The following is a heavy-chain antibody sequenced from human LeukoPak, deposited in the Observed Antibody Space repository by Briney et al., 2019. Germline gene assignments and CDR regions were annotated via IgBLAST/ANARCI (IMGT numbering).Heavy chain of an antibody. CDR2: INHSGST. CDR3: ARGFVIHYYGSSGYHFDY. CDR1: GGSFSGYY. V-gene: IGHV4-34*01. J-gene: IGHJ4*02. D-gene: IGHD3-22*01. Sequence: SETLSLTCAVYGGSFSGYYWSWIRQPPGKGLEWIGEINHSGSTNYNPSLKSRVTISVDTSKNQFSLKLSSVTAADTAVYYCARGFVIHYYGSSGYHFDYWGQGTLVTVSS.